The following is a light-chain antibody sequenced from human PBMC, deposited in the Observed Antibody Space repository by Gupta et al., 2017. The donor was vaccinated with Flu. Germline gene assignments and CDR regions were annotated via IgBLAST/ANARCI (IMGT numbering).Light chain of an antibody. V-gene: IGKV3-20*01. J-gene: IGKJ1*01. Sequence: EIVLTPSPDTLSLSPGERATLSCRASQSVDSNFLAWYQQRSGQAPRLLIYAASNRATGIPHRFSGSGSGTDFTLTISRLEPEDFAVYYCQQYGTSPPITFGQGTKVEIK. CDR2: AAS. CDR3: QQYGTSPPIT. CDR1: QSVDSNF.